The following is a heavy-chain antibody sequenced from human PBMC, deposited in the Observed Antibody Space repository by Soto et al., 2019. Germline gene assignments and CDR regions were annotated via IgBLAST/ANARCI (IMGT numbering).Heavy chain of an antibody. Sequence: QVQLVQSGAEVKKPGSSVKVSCKASGGTFSSYAISWVRQAPGQGLEWMGGIIPIFGTANYAQKFQGRVTITADESTSTAYMELSSLRSEDTAVYYCARLASTGELEWSYFDYWGQGTLVTVSS. CDR1: GGTFSSYA. CDR2: IIPIFGTA. CDR3: ARLASTGELEWSYFDY. V-gene: IGHV1-69*01. J-gene: IGHJ4*02. D-gene: IGHD3-3*01.